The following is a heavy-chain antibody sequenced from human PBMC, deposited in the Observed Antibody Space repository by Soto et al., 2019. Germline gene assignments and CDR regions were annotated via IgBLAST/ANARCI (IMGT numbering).Heavy chain of an antibody. CDR1: GGSVSSYY. J-gene: IGHJ5*02. V-gene: IGHV4-59*02. Sequence: SETLCLTCTVSGGSVSSYYWSWIRQTPGKGLEWIGYIYYSGSTNYNPSLKSRVTISVDTSKNQFSLKLSSVTAADTAVYYCARGGSSSWFLIVGWFDPWGQGTLVTVSS. D-gene: IGHD6-13*01. CDR3: ARGGSSSWFLIVGWFDP. CDR2: IYYSGST.